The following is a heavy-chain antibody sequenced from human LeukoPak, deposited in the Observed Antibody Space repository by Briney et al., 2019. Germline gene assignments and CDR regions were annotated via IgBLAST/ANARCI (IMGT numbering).Heavy chain of an antibody. CDR2: ISSSSSYI. Sequence: GRSLRLSCAASGFTFSSYWMNWVSQAPGKGLEWVSSISSSSSYIYYADSVKGRFTIYRDNAKNSLYLQMNSLRADDTAVYYCAREIAARPYFDYWGQGTLVTVSS. D-gene: IGHD6-6*01. CDR1: GFTFSSYW. CDR3: AREIAARPYFDY. V-gene: IGHV3-21*01. J-gene: IGHJ4*02.